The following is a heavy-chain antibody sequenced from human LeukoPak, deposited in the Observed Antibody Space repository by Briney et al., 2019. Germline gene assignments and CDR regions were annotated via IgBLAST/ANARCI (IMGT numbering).Heavy chain of an antibody. CDR1: GFTFSYCG. Sequence: PGGSLRLSCAASGFTFSYCGMHWVRQAPGKGLEWVAVIWYDGSNKYYADAVKGRFTISRDDSKNTVYLQMNSLRAEDTAVYYCVRDRTYYGDYWGQGTLVTVSS. J-gene: IGHJ4*02. D-gene: IGHD2/OR15-2a*01. CDR3: VRDRTYYGDY. V-gene: IGHV3-33*01. CDR2: IWYDGSNK.